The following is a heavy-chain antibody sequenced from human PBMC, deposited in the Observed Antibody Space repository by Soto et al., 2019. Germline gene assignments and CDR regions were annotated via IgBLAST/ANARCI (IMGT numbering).Heavy chain of an antibody. J-gene: IGHJ5*02. CDR3: AKGGLAPFDP. Sequence: EVQLLESGGGLVQPGGSLRLSCAASGFTFSNYAMSWVRQAPGKGLEWVSAISGSGGSTYYEDHVKGRFTISRDNPKNTRHLQMNSLRAEDTAVYYCAKGGLAPFDPWGQGTLVTVSS. V-gene: IGHV3-23*01. CDR1: GFTFSNYA. CDR2: ISGSGGST.